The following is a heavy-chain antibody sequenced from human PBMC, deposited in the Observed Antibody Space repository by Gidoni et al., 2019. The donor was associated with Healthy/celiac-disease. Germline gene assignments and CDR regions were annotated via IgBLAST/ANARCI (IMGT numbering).Heavy chain of an antibody. CDR3: ARGHPDDKQPGIFDAFDI. D-gene: IGHD3-22*01. Sequence: EVQLVESGGGLVQPEGSLRLSCAASGFTFSRYWLSWVRQAPGKGLEWVANIKQDGSEKYYVDSVKGRFTISRDNAKNSLYLQMNSLRAEDTAVYYCARGHPDDKQPGIFDAFDIWGQGTMVTVSS. V-gene: IGHV3-7*03. J-gene: IGHJ3*02. CDR2: IKQDGSEK. CDR1: GFTFSRYW.